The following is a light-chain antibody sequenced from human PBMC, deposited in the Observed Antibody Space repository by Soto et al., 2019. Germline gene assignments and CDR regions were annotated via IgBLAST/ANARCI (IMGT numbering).Light chain of an antibody. CDR2: DAF. CDR3: QQYDNLPVT. V-gene: IGKV1-33*01. CDR1: HDIINY. Sequence: DIQMTQSPSSLSASVGDRVTITCQASHDIINYLNWFHQKPGEAPKLLIFDAFKLETGVPSRFSGSGSGTDFTLTISSLQPEDIVTYYCQQYDNLPVTFGGGTKVEIK. J-gene: IGKJ4*01.